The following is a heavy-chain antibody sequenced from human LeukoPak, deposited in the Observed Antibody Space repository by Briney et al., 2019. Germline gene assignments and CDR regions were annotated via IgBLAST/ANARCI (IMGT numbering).Heavy chain of an antibody. CDR3: AKDEALIAVAGLDY. CDR2: ISGSGGST. CDR1: GFTFSSYG. D-gene: IGHD6-19*01. Sequence: GGSLRLSCAASGFTFSSYGMNWVRQAPGKGLEWVSGISGSGGSTFYADSVKGRFTISRDNSKNTLYVEINSLRAEDTAVYYCAKDEALIAVAGLDYWGQGTLVTVSS. V-gene: IGHV3-23*01. J-gene: IGHJ4*02.